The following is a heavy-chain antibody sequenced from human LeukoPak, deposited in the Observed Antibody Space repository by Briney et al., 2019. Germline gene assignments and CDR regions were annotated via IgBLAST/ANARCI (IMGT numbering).Heavy chain of an antibody. CDR2: TNSDGSST. Sequence: GGSLRLSCAASGFTFSSYWMHWVRQAPGKGLVWVSRTNSDGSSTSYADSVKGRFTISRDNAKNTLYLQMNSLRAEDTAVYYCASSGWSSPFDYWGQGTLVTVSS. V-gene: IGHV3-74*01. CDR1: GFTFSSYW. J-gene: IGHJ4*02. D-gene: IGHD6-19*01. CDR3: ASSGWSSPFDY.